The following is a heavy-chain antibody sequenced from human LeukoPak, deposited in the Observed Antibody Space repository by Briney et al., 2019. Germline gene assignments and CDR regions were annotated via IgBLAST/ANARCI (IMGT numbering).Heavy chain of an antibody. J-gene: IGHJ3*02. CDR1: GFTFDNYA. CDR2: ISASDGST. D-gene: IGHD6-19*01. Sequence: PGRSLRLSCAPSGFTFDNYAMHWVRQAPGKGLEWVSGISASDGSTYYADSVKGRFTISRDNSKNTLYLQMNTLRAEDTAIYYCAKVHSSGYYGWDAFDIWGQGTMVTVSS. V-gene: IGHV3-23*01. CDR3: AKVHSSGYYGWDAFDI.